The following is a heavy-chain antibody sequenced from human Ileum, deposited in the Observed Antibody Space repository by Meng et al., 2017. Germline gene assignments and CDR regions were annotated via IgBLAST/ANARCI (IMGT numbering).Heavy chain of an antibody. D-gene: IGHD3-22*01. CDR1: GGSVNTGSYY. Sequence: QVQRQESCPGLVRPSETLSLTWTISGGSVNTGSYYWSWIRQPPGKGLEWIGYMYFSGSTKYNASLKSRVSISVDTSKKQFSLNLTSVTAADTAVYYCARGHYDKYFDSWGQGTLVTVSS. CDR2: MYFSGST. CDR3: ARGHYDKYFDS. V-gene: IGHV4-61*01. J-gene: IGHJ4*02.